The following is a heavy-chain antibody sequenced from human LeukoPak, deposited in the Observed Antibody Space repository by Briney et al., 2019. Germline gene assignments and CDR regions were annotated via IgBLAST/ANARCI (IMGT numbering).Heavy chain of an antibody. CDR1: GFTFSSXS. CDR2: XSSXSSTI. CDR3: ARQYYDFWSGYYPTDY. Sequence: GGSLXLSCAASGFTFSSXSMXXXRQAPGKGLXXXXXXSSXSSTIYYADSVKGRFTISRDNAKNSLYLQMNSLRAEDTAVYYCARQYYDFWSGYYPTDYWGQGTLVTVSS. V-gene: IGHV3-48*01. J-gene: IGHJ4*02. D-gene: IGHD3-3*01.